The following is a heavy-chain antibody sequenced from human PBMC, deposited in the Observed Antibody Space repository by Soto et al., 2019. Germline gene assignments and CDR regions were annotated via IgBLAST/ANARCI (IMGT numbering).Heavy chain of an antibody. J-gene: IGHJ4*02. CDR2: LYYSDNT. V-gene: IGHV4-59*01. CDR3: ERAGGVAARTFDY. D-gene: IGHD3-16*01. Sequence: SETLSLTCTVSGGSISPFYWSWVRQPPGKGLEWIGYLYYSDNTNYNPSLKSRVTISVDASKNQVSLRLTSVTAADTAVYYCERAGGVAARTFDYWGQGTVVTVSS. CDR1: GGSISPFY.